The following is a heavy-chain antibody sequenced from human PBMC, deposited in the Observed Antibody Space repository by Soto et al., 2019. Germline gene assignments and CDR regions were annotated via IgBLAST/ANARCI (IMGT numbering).Heavy chain of an antibody. D-gene: IGHD3-10*01. CDR3: ARFTMIRGELSDHHYGMDV. CDR2: ISSTGEE. CDR1: GISLSDLGMA. Sequence: QVTLRESGPGLVKATETLTLTCTVSGISLSDLGMAVSWIRQPPGKAMEWLAYISSTGEESHSPSLRSIYSISMDNTRTQVVLTMTNMAPEDTATYDCARFTMIRGELSDHHYGMDVWGQGTTVTVSS. J-gene: IGHJ6*02. V-gene: IGHV2-26*01.